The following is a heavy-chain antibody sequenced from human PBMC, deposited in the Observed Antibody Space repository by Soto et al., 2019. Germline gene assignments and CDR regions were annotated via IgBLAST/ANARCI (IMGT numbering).Heavy chain of an antibody. V-gene: IGHV3-48*02. Sequence: EVQVLESGGGLVQPGGSLRLLCAASGFTFSSFSMNWVRQAPGKGLEWVSYISSSSSTIYYADSVKGRFTISRDNAKNSLYLQMNSLRDEDTAVYYCARDYRGAVAGITHFDYWGQGTLVTVSS. CDR1: GFTFSSFS. CDR2: ISSSSSTI. CDR3: ARDYRGAVAGITHFDY. J-gene: IGHJ4*02. D-gene: IGHD6-19*01.